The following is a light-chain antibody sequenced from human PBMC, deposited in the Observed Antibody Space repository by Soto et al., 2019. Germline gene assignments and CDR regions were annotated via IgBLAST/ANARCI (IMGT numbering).Light chain of an antibody. CDR2: WAS. J-gene: IGKJ4*01. V-gene: IGKV4-1*01. CDR3: QQYYTNPFT. Sequence: DFVMTQSPDSLAVSLGERATINCKSSQSVLYSTNNKNYLAWYQQKPGQPPKLLIYWASTRESGVPDRFSGSGSVTDFTLTISSLQAEDLALYFCQQYYTNPFTFGGGTKVEIK. CDR1: QSVLYSTNNKNY.